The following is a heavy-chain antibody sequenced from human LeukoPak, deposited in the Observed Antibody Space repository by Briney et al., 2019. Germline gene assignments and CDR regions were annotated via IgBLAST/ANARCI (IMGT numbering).Heavy chain of an antibody. CDR1: GFTFDDYA. CDR3: AKGGYCSSTSCYIHYYYYYMDV. CDR2: ISWNSGSI. J-gene: IGHJ6*03. D-gene: IGHD2-2*02. Sequence: PGGSLRLSCAASGFTFDDYAMHWVRQAPGKGLEWVSGISWNSGSIGYADSVKGRFAISRDNAKNSLYLQMNSLRAEDTALYYCAKGGYCSSTSCYIHYYYYYMDVWGKGTTVTVSS. V-gene: IGHV3-9*01.